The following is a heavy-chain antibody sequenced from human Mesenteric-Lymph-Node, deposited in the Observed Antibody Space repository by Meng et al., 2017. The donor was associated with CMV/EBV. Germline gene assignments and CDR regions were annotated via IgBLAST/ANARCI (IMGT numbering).Heavy chain of an antibody. CDR1: GGSLRSYY. J-gene: IGHJ5*02. Sequence: GSLRLSCTVSGGSLRSYYWSWIRQPPGKELEWIGYIYYTGSTDYNPSLKSRVTVSLDTPNNQFSLRLSSVTAADTAVYYCARQGGDANWFDPWGQGTLVTVSS. V-gene: IGHV4-59*01. CDR3: ARQGGDANWFDP. CDR2: IYYTGST. D-gene: IGHD3-16*01.